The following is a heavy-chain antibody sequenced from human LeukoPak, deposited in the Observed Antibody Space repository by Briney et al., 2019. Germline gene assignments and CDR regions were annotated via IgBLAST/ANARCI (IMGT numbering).Heavy chain of an antibody. CDR2: ISHDVTKK. CDR3: ARDKIYRGSGSCLDY. V-gene: IGHV3-30-3*01. D-gene: IGHD3-10*01. Sequence: GGSLRLSCAAAGLTFTGYAMRWVRQAPGKWLEWMAVISHDVTKKEYADCVKGRFTISRDSSNNALYLQMDSLRAEDTAVYYCARDKIYRGSGSCLDYWGQGTLVTVSS. J-gene: IGHJ4*02. CDR1: GLTFTGYA.